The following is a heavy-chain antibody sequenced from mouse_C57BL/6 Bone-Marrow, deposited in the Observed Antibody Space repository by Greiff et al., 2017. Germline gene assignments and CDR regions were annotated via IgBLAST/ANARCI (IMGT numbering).Heavy chain of an antibody. D-gene: IGHD2-10*02. J-gene: IGHJ4*01. CDR3: ASRYGYYYAMDY. CDR1: GYTFTSYW. V-gene: IGHV1-55*01. CDR2: IYPGSGST. Sequence: QVPLQQPGAELVKPGASVKMSCKASGYTFTSYWLTGVKQRPGQGLEWIGDIYPGSGSTNYNEKFKSKATLTVDTSSSTAYMQLSSLTSEDSAVYYCASRYGYYYAMDYWGQGTSVTVSS.